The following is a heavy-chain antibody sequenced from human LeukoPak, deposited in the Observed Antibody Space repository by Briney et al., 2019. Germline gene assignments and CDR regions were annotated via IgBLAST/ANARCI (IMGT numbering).Heavy chain of an antibody. V-gene: IGHV1-46*01. Sequence: GASVKVSCKASGYTFTSYYMHWVRQAPGQGLEWMGIINPSGGSTSYAQKFQGRVTMTRDMSTSTVYMELSSLRSEDTAVYYCARGEEYYYDSSGAFDIWGQGTMVTVSS. D-gene: IGHD3-22*01. CDR1: GYTFTSYY. J-gene: IGHJ3*02. CDR3: ARGEEYYYDSSGAFDI. CDR2: INPSGGST.